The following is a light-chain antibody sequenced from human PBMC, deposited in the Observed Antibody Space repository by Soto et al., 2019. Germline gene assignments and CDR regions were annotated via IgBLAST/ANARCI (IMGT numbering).Light chain of an antibody. CDR2: DAS. V-gene: IGKV3-20*01. CDR3: QQYGSSPRT. Sequence: EIVLTQSPGTLSLSPGERATLSCRASQSVSSSSLAWYQQKPGQAPRLLIYDASSRATGIPDRFSGSGSATDFTLTISILEPEDFAVYYCQQYGSSPRTFGQGTKVDIK. CDR1: QSVSSSS. J-gene: IGKJ1*01.